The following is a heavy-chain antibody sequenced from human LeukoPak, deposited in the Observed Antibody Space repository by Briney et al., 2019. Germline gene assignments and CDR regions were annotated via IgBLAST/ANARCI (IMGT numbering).Heavy chain of an antibody. D-gene: IGHD6-6*01. J-gene: IGHJ5*02. V-gene: IGHV4-34*01. Sequence: SETLSLTCAVYGGSFSGYYWSWIRQPPGKGLEWIGEINHSGSTNYNPSLKSRVTISVDTSKNQFSLMLSSVTAADTAVYYCAREGAARQGGWFDPWGQGTLVTVSS. CDR1: GGSFSGYY. CDR2: INHSGST. CDR3: AREGAARQGGWFDP.